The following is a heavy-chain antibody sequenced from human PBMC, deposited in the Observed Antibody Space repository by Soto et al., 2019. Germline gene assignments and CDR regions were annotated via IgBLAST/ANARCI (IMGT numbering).Heavy chain of an antibody. Sequence: QVQLVQSGAEVKKPGASVKVSCKASGYTFTSYGISWVRQAPGQGLEWMGWISAYNGNTNYAPKLQGRLDMPTDTSTSTAYMELRSLRSDDTAVYYWARDYGCGELFDPWGQGTLVTVSS. J-gene: IGHJ5*02. CDR1: GYTFTSYG. CDR2: ISAYNGNT. CDR3: ARDYGCGELFDP. D-gene: IGHD3-10*01. V-gene: IGHV1-18*01.